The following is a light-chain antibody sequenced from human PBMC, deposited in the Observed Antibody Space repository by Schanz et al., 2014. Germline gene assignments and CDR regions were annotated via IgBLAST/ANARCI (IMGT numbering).Light chain of an antibody. CDR3: QSYDSYSV. J-gene: IGLJ1*01. V-gene: IGLV1-40*01. CDR1: SSNIGAGYD. CDR2: ANS. Sequence: QSVLTQPPSVSGAPGQRVTISCTGSSSNIGAGYDVHWYQQLPGTAPKLLIYANSRRPSGVPDRFSGSKSGTSASLAITGLQAEDEADYYCQSYDSYSVFGTGTKLTVL.